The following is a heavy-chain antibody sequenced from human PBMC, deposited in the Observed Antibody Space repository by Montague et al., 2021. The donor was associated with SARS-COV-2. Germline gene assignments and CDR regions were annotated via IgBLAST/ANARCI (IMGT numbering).Heavy chain of an antibody. J-gene: IGHJ6*02. CDR3: ARQFGITLHGLDV. Sequence: CAISGDSVSSNDAAWNWIRQSPSRGLEWLGRTYYRSTRYNDYAVSVTGRITINPDTSKNQFSLQLNSVTPEDTAVYYCARQFGITLHGLDVWGQGTTVTVSS. D-gene: IGHD3-10*01. CDR2: TYYRSTRYN. V-gene: IGHV6-1*01. CDR1: GDSVSSNDAA.